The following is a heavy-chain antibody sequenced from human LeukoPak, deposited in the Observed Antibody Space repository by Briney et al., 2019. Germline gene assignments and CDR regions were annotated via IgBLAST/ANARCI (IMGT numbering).Heavy chain of an antibody. J-gene: IGHJ4*02. V-gene: IGHV3-23*01. CDR3: AKERTMVRGVTAAGDY. CDR1: GFTFSSYA. D-gene: IGHD3-10*01. Sequence: PGGSLRLSCAASGFTFSSYAMSWVRQAPGKGLEWVSAISGSGGSTYYAGSVKGRFTISRDNSKNTLYLQMNSLRAEDTAVYYCAKERTMVRGVTAAGDYWGQGTLVNVAS. CDR2: ISGSGGST.